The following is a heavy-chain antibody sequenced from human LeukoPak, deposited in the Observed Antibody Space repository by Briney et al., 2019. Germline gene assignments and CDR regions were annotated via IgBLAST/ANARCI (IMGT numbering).Heavy chain of an antibody. V-gene: IGHV1-2*02. CDR3: ARVCSSWDDAFDI. Sequence: EASVKVSCKASGYTFTGYYMHWVRQAPGQGLEWMGWINPNSGGTNYAQKLQGRVTMTTDTSTSTAYMELRSLRSDDTAVYYCARVCSSWDDAFDIWGQGTMVTVSS. J-gene: IGHJ3*02. CDR1: GYTFTGYY. CDR2: INPNSGGT. D-gene: IGHD6-13*01.